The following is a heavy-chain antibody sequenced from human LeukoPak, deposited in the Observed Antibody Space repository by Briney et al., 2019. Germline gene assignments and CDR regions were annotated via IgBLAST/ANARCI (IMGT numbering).Heavy chain of an antibody. CDR2: INHSGST. V-gene: IGHV4-34*01. CDR3: ARADDFRMDV. J-gene: IGHJ6*02. CDR1: GGSFSGCY. Sequence: SETLSLTCAVYGGSFSGCYWSWIRQPPGKGLEWIGEINHSGSTNYNPSLKSRVTISVDTSKNQFSLNLSSVTAADTAVYYCARADDFRMDVWGQGTTVTVSS. D-gene: IGHD2-21*02.